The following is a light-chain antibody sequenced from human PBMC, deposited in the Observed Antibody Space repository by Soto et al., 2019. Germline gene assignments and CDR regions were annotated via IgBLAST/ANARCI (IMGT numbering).Light chain of an antibody. CDR1: QSISSY. Sequence: DIPMTQSPSSLSASVGDRVTITCRASQSISSYLNWYQQKPGKAPKLLIYASSSWQSGVPSRFSGSGSGTDFTLTISSLQPEDFATYYCQQSYSTPQTFGQGNKVEIK. CDR3: QQSYSTPQT. CDR2: ASS. J-gene: IGKJ1*01. V-gene: IGKV1-39*01.